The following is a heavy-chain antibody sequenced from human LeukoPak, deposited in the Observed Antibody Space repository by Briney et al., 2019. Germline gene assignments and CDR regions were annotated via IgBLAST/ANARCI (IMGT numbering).Heavy chain of an antibody. CDR1: GFTFTNAL. CDR2: IESKTNGGTT. J-gene: IGHJ3*02. V-gene: IGHV3-15*04. CDR3: TTDGITSTFDI. Sequence: SGGSLRLSCAASGFTFTNALMSWVRQAPGKGLEWVGRIESKTNGGTTDYAAPVKGRFTISRDDSKYMLYLQMNSLKTEDTAVYYCTTDGITSTFDIWGQGTTVTVSS. D-gene: IGHD2-2*01.